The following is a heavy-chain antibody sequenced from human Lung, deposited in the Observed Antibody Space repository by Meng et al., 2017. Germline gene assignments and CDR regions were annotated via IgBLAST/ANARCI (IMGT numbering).Heavy chain of an antibody. CDR2: INPNTGNP. J-gene: IGHJ4*02. CDR3: ARDGYPVLGGVSAFDY. CDR1: GYTFNAFA. Sequence: QVQLVQSWSELKKPWASVKVSCEASGYTFNAFAMNWVRQAPGHGLEWLGWINPNTGNPTYARGFTGRFVFSLDTSVSTAYLEISSLKAEDTAMYYCARDGYPVLGGVSAFDYWGQGTLVTVSS. D-gene: IGHD3-16*01. V-gene: IGHV7-4-1*02.